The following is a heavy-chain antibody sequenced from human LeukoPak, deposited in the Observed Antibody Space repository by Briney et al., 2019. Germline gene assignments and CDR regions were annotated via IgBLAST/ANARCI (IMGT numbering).Heavy chain of an antibody. D-gene: IGHD1-1*01. CDR1: GTFISRFF. V-gene: IGHV4-59*08. Sequence: SETLSPTSDISGTFISRFFGNWIRQSPARGMGWDGFFYHNGGTSYNPSLRSRVIISEDSSRRKSSLQVTSMTAADTAIYYCAGGRTGGYYDHWGQGTLVAVST. CDR2: FYHNGGT. J-gene: IGHJ4*02. CDR3: AGGRTGGYYDH.